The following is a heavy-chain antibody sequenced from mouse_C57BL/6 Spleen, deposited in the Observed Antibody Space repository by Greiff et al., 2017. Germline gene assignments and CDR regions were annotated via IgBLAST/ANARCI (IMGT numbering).Heavy chain of an antibody. J-gene: IGHJ3*01. Sequence: EVQLVESGEGLVKPGGSLKLSCAASGFTFSSYAMSWVRQTPEKRLEWVAYISSGGDYIYYADTVKGRFTISRDNARNTLYLQMSSLKSEDTAMYYCTRDQIYYYGRPFADWGQGTLVTVSA. CDR1: GFTFSSYA. V-gene: IGHV5-9-1*02. CDR2: ISSGGDYI. CDR3: TRDQIYYYGRPFAD. D-gene: IGHD1-1*01.